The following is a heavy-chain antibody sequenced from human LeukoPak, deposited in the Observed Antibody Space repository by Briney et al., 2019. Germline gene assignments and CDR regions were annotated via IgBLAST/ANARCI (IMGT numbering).Heavy chain of an antibody. D-gene: IGHD3-9*01. CDR1: GFTFDDYA. Sequence: GRSLRLSCAASGFTFDDYAMHWVRPAPGKGLEWVSGISWNSGSIGYADSVKGRFTISRDNAKNSLYLQMNSLRAEDTALYYCAKTYYDILTGYRTDAFDIWGQGTMVTVSS. J-gene: IGHJ3*02. CDR3: AKTYYDILTGYRTDAFDI. CDR2: ISWNSGSI. V-gene: IGHV3-9*01.